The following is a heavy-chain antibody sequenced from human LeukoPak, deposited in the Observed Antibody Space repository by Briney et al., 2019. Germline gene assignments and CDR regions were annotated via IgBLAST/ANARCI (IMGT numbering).Heavy chain of an antibody. J-gene: IGHJ4*02. CDR1: GFTFSSYS. CDR2: ISSSSSYI. Sequence: PGGSLRLSCAASGFTFSSYSMNWVRQAPGKGLEWVSSISSSSSYIYYADSVKGRFTISRDNAKNSLYLQMNSLRAEDTAVYYCARPADSSSFTPPDYWGQGTLVTVSS. D-gene: IGHD6-13*01. V-gene: IGHV3-21*01. CDR3: ARPADSSSFTPPDY.